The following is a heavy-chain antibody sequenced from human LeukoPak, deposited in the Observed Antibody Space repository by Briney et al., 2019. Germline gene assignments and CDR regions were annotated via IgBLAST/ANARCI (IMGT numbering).Heavy chain of an antibody. J-gene: IGHJ3*02. CDR1: GFTSSSYA. CDR2: ISYDGSNK. CDR3: ARAGDAFDI. Sequence: GGSLRLSCAASGFTSSSYAMHWVRQAPGKGLEWVAVISYDGSNKYYADSVKGRFTISRDNSKNTLYLQMNSLRAEDTAVYYCARAGDAFDIWGQGTMVTVSS. V-gene: IGHV3-30-3*01.